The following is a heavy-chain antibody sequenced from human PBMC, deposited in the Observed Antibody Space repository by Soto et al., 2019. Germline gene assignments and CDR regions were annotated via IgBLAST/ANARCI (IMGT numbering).Heavy chain of an antibody. D-gene: IGHD3-3*01. CDR3: ARDPTKNRISDFWSGYPNWFDP. V-gene: IGHV4-34*01. Sequence: XATLSLTFAVYGGSFSGYYWSWIGQPPGKGLEWIGEINHSGSTNYNPSLKSRVTISVDTSKNQFSLKLSSVTAADTAVYYCARDPTKNRISDFWSGYPNWFDPWGQGTLVTVSS. CDR1: GGSFSGYY. CDR2: INHSGST. J-gene: IGHJ5*02.